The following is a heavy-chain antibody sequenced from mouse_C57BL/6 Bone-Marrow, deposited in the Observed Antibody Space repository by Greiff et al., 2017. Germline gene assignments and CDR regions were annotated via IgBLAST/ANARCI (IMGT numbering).Heavy chain of an antibody. J-gene: IGHJ4*01. CDR3: ASTMVTNAMDY. CDR2: INPGSGGT. Sequence: QVQLKESGAELVRPGTSVKVSCKASGYAFTNDLIEWVKQRPGQGLEWIGVINPGSGGTNYNEKFKGKATLTADKSSSTAYMQLSSLTSEDSAVYFCASTMVTNAMDYWGQGTSVTVSS. CDR1: GYAFTNDL. V-gene: IGHV1-54*01. D-gene: IGHD2-2*01.